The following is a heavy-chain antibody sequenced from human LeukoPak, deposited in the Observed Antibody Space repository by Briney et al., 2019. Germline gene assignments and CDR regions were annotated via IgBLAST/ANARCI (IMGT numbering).Heavy chain of an antibody. D-gene: IGHD2-2*01. Sequence: AALKDSSMHPLYTLTGYYVHWVRQAPRQGDERMGRINPVSGGTNSAQKLQGRVTMTRDTSISTACIELSRLRSDETAVYYCARGLWNIVVVPAATGDAFDIWGQGTMVTVSS. CDR2: INPVSGGT. J-gene: IGHJ3*02. V-gene: IGHV1-2*06. CDR1: LYTLTGYY. CDR3: ARGLWNIVVVPAATGDAFDI.